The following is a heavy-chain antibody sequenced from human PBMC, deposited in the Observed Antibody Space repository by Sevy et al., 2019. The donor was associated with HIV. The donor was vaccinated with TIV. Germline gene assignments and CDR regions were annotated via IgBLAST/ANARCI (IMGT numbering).Heavy chain of an antibody. V-gene: IGHV3-30*18. D-gene: IGHD5-18*01. CDR1: GFTFSSYG. Sequence: GGSLRLSCAASGFTFSSYGMHWVRQAPGKGLEWVAVISYDGSNKYYADSVKGRFTISRDNSKNTLYLQMNSLRAEDMAVYYCAKEGGYSYGFDYWGQGTLVTVSS. CDR2: ISYDGSNK. CDR3: AKEGGYSYGFDY. J-gene: IGHJ4*02.